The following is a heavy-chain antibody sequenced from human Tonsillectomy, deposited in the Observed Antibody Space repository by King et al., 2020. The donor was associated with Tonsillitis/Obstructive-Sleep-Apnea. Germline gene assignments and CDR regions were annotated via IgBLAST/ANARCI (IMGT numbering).Heavy chain of an antibody. CDR1: GYSFTSYW. J-gene: IGHJ4*02. Sequence: VQLVESGAEVKKPGESLRISCTGSGYSFTSYWISWVRQMPGNGLEWMGRIDPSDSYTNYSPAFQGHVTISADKSISTAYLQWSSLKASDTAIYYCARPLRGRIGYDSFLWGQGPLVTVSS. CDR3: ARPLRGRIGYDSFL. CDR2: IDPSDSYT. V-gene: IGHV5-10-1*01. D-gene: IGHD5-12*01.